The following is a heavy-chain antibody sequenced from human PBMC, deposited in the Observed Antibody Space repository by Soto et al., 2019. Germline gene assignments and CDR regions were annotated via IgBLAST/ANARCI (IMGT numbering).Heavy chain of an antibody. CDR2: INPRTGDT. J-gene: IGHJ3*02. Sequence: ASVKVSCKASGYTFTEYYLYWLRQSPGQGPEWLGGINPRTGDTNQAQKFQGRVTMTRDMSLTTAYMELHRLTSDDTAVYYCAKDKPGTTAFDIWGRGTLVTVSS. CDR1: GYTFTEYY. V-gene: IGHV1-2*02. CDR3: AKDKPGTTAFDI. D-gene: IGHD1-1*01.